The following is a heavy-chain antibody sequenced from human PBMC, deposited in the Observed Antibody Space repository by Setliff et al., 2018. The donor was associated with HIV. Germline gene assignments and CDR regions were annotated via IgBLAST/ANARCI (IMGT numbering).Heavy chain of an antibody. J-gene: IGHJ4*02. Sequence: SETLSLTCNVSGDSLNTYYWSWIRQSAGKGLEWIGRIYASGKTTFNPSLKSRITMSVDTSKNQFSLKLTSVTVADTAVYYCARGNNDLESFDYWGQGALVTVSS. D-gene: IGHD3-3*01. CDR2: IYASGKT. CDR1: GDSLNTYY. CDR3: ARGNNDLESFDY. V-gene: IGHV4-4*07.